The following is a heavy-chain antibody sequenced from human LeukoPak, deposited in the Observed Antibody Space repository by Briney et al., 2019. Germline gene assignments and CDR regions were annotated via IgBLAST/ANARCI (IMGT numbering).Heavy chain of an antibody. CDR2: ISSSTSYI. D-gene: IGHD3-22*01. Sequence: PGGSLRLSCAASGFTFSSYTMNWVRQAPGKGLEWVSSISSSTSYIYYADSVKGRFTISRDNAKNSLYLQMNSLRAEDTAVYYCARHLYDSSGYYCAFDIWGQGTMVTVSS. CDR3: ARHLYDSSGYYCAFDI. J-gene: IGHJ3*02. CDR1: GFTFSSYT. V-gene: IGHV3-21*04.